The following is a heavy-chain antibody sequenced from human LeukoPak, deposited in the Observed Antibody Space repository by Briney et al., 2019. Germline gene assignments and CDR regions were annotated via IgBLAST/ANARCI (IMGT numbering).Heavy chain of an antibody. Sequence: GGSLRLSCAASGFTFSSYAMHWVRQAPGKGLEWVANIKQDGSEKYYVDSVKGRFTISRDNAKNSLYVQMNSLRAEDTAVYYCATVAGYYNWNYDYWGQGTLVTVSS. J-gene: IGHJ4*02. CDR1: GFTFSSYA. CDR2: IKQDGSEK. V-gene: IGHV3-7*01. D-gene: IGHD3-9*01. CDR3: ATVAGYYNWNYDY.